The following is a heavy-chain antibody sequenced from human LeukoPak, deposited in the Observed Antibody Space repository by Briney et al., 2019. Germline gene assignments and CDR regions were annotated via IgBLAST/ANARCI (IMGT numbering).Heavy chain of an antibody. CDR1: GFTFSSYG. J-gene: IGHJ4*02. CDR3: TRHSMDYYDSSGYN. Sequence: PGGSLRLSCAASGFTFSSYGMHWVRQASEKGLEWVGRIRSKANSYATAYAASVKGRFTISRDDSKNTAYLQMNSLKTEDTAVYYCTRHSMDYYDSSGYNWGQGTLVTVSS. CDR2: IRSKANSYAT. D-gene: IGHD3-22*01. V-gene: IGHV3-73*01.